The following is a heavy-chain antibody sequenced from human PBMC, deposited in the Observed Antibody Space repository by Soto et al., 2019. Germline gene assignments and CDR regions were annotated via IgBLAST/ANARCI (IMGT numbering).Heavy chain of an antibody. J-gene: IGHJ4*02. CDR2: IIPILGIA. CDR3: ARVFSEYDYGDY. Sequence: GASVKLSCKASGGTFSSYTISWVRQAPGQGLEWMGRIIPILGIANYAQKFQGRVTITADKSTSTAYMELRSLRSDDTAVYYCARVFSEYDYGDYWGQGTLVTVSS. V-gene: IGHV1-69*02. CDR1: GGTFSSYT. D-gene: IGHD3-3*01.